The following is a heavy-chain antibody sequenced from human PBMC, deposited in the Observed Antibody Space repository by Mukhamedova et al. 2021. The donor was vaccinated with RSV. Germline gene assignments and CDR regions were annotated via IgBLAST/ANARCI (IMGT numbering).Heavy chain of an antibody. D-gene: IGHD4-11*01. CDR3: AREMSQYDQ. J-gene: IGHJ5*02. V-gene: IGHV3-11*04. CDR2: ISGSGDII. Sequence: ISYISGSGDIISYGDSVRGRFTISRDNAQKMVYLDLSSLRVEDTAVYYCAREMSQYDQWGQGTLVTVSS.